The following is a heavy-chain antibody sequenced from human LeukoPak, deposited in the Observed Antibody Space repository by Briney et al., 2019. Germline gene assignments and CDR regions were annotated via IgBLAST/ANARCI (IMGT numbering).Heavy chain of an antibody. J-gene: IGHJ4*02. CDR3: ARDGRDGYTLSTHFDY. Sequence: GGSLRLSCAASGFTFSSYWMSWVRQAPGKGLEWVANIKQDGSEKYYVDSVKGRFTISRDNAKNSLYLQMNSLRAEDTAVYYCARDGRDGYTLSTHFDYWGQGTLVTVSS. CDR1: GFTFSSYW. D-gene: IGHD5-24*01. CDR2: IKQDGSEK. V-gene: IGHV3-7*01.